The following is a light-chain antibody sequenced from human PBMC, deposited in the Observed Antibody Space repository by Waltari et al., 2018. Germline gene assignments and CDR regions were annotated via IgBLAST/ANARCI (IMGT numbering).Light chain of an antibody. CDR2: QDN. J-gene: IGLJ2*01. V-gene: IGLV3-1*01. CDR3: QAWDSNAAV. CDR1: KLGDKY. Sequence: SYELTQPPSVSVSPGQTASITCSGDKLGDKYACWYQQKPGQSPILVINQDNKRPPGIPERVSGSNSGSTATLTISGTQTMDEADSYCQAWDSNAAVFGGGTKLTVL.